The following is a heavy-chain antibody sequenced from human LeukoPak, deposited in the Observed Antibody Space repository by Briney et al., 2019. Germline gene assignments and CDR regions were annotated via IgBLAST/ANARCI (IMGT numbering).Heavy chain of an antibody. J-gene: IGHJ5*02. CDR3: ARDSGSGTFT. Sequence: PSETLSLTCAVSGYSISSGYCWGWIRQPPGKGLEWIGSIYHIGSTYYNPSLKSRVTISVDTSKNQFSLKLSSVTAADTAVYYCARDSGSGTFTWGQGTLVTVSS. CDR1: GYSISSGYC. V-gene: IGHV4-38-2*02. D-gene: IGHD3-10*01. CDR2: IYHIGST.